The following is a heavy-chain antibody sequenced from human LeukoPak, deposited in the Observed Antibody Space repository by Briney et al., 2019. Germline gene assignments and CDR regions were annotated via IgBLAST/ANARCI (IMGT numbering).Heavy chain of an antibody. CDR2: IYPGDSDT. D-gene: IGHD3-16*02. CDR1: GYSFTSYW. V-gene: IGHV5-51*01. CDR3: ARVAFGGVIEPNWFDP. J-gene: IGHJ5*02. Sequence: GESLKISCKGSGYSFTSYWIGWVRQMPGKGLEWMGIIYPGDSDTRYSPSFQGQVTISADKSISTAYLQWSSLKASDTAMYYSARVAFGGVIEPNWFDPWGQGTLVTVSS.